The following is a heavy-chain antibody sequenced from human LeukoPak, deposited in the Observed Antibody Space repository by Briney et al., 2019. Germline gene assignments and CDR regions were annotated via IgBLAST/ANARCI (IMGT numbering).Heavy chain of an antibody. V-gene: IGHV4-39*01. CDR1: GGSISSSSYC. D-gene: IGHD4-17*01. CDR3: ARQRSPVPILHYFDS. J-gene: IGHJ4*02. Sequence: SETLSLTCTVSGGSISSSSYCWGWIRQPPGKGLEWIGSFYCSGSTYYNPSLKSRVTMSVDTSKDQFSLKLSSVTAADTAVYYCARQRSPVPILHYFDSWGQGALVTVFS. CDR2: FYCSGST.